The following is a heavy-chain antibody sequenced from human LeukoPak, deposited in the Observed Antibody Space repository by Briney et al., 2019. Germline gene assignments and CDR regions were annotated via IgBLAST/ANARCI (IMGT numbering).Heavy chain of an antibody. CDR3: ARDGGDWQQLPDAFDI. J-gene: IGHJ3*02. Sequence: GGSLRLSCAASGFTFSSYSMNWVRQSPGKGREWVSSISSSSSYIYYADSVEGRFTISRDNAKNSLYLQMNSLRAEDTAVYYCARDGGDWQQLPDAFDIWGQGTMVTVSS. V-gene: IGHV3-21*01. D-gene: IGHD2-21*01. CDR1: GFTFSSYS. CDR2: ISSSSSYI.